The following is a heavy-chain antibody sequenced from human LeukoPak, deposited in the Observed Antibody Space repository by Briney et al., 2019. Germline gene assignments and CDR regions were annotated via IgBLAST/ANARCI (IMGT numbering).Heavy chain of an antibody. D-gene: IGHD3-22*01. Sequence: GGSLRLSCAVSGFNFDDYAIHWVRQGPGKGLEWVAGISANGGFISYGESVKSRFTISRDNPRNSVFLQMNFLRAEDMAMYFCTKEVQRWHSYFYRPSYALDIWGQGTMVSVSS. V-gene: IGHV3-9*03. CDR1: GFNFDDYA. J-gene: IGHJ3*02. CDR2: ISANGGFI. CDR3: TKEVQRWHSYFYRPSYALDI.